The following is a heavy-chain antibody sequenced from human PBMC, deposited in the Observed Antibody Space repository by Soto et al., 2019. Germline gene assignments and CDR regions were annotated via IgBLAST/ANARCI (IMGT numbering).Heavy chain of an antibody. D-gene: IGHD2-15*01. CDR2: IYYSGST. CDR3: ASGHLGDCSGGSCHGMDV. CDR1: GGSISSGGYY. J-gene: IGHJ6*02. Sequence: QVQLQESGPGLVKPSQTLSLTCTVSGGSISSGGYYWSWIRRHPGKGLEWIGYIYYSGSTYYNPSLKSRVTISVDTSKNQFSLKLSSVTAADTAVYYCASGHLGDCSGGSCHGMDVWGHVPTVTVSS. V-gene: IGHV4-31*03.